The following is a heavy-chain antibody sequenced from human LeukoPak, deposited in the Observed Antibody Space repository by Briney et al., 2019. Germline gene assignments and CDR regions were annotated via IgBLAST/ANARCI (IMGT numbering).Heavy chain of an antibody. V-gene: IGHV4-59*01. Sequence: SETLSLTCTVSGGSISSYYWSWIRQPPGKGLEWIGYIYYSGSTNYNPSLKGRVTISVDTSKNQFSLKLSSVTAADTAVYYCARVVGGEIVEENWFDPWGQGTLVTVSS. J-gene: IGHJ5*02. CDR3: ARVVGGEIVEENWFDP. D-gene: IGHD3-22*01. CDR2: IYYSGST. CDR1: GGSISSYY.